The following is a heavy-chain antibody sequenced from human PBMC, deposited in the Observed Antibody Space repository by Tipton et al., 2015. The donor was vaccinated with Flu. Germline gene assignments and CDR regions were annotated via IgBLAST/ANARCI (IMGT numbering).Heavy chain of an antibody. CDR1: GSSIGGSYC. J-gene: IGHJ4*02. CDR3: ARSTYYYGSGSSDY. D-gene: IGHD3-10*01. V-gene: IGHV4-38-2*01. CDR2: ICPGSM. Sequence: TLSLTCSVSGSSIGGSYCWGWIRQPPRKGLQWVGNICPGSMYYNPSLKSRLTLSLDTSRIQFSLRLTSVTAADTAVYYCARSTYYYGSGSSDYWGQGTLVTVSS.